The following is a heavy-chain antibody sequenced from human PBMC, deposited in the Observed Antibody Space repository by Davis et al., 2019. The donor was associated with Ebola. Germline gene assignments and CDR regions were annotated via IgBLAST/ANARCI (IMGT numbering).Heavy chain of an antibody. Sequence: AASVKVSCKASGYTFTGYGISWVRQAPGQGLEWMGWISAYNGNTNYAQKLQGRVTMTTDTSTSTAYMELRSLRSDDTAVYYCARGYCSGGSCYSPDYWGQGTLVTVSS. V-gene: IGHV1-18*01. J-gene: IGHJ4*02. CDR3: ARGYCSGGSCYSPDY. D-gene: IGHD2-15*01. CDR2: ISAYNGNT. CDR1: GYTFTGYG.